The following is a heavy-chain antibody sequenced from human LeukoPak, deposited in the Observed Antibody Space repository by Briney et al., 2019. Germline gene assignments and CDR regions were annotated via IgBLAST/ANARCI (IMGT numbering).Heavy chain of an antibody. CDR3: ARDGAYYYDSSGYPYGMDV. Sequence: GGSLRLSCAASGFTVSSNYMSWVRQAPGKGLEWVSVIYSGGSTYYADSVKGRFTISRDNSKNTLYLQMNSLRAEDTAVYYCARDGAYYYDSSGYPYGMDVWGQGTTVTVSS. CDR2: IYSGGST. J-gene: IGHJ6*02. CDR1: GFTVSSNY. D-gene: IGHD3-22*01. V-gene: IGHV3-53*01.